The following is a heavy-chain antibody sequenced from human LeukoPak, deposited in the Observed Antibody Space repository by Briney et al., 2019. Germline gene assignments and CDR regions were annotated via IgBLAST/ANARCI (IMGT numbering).Heavy chain of an antibody. J-gene: IGHJ4*02. CDR3: ARAAMVRGVMGY. CDR1: GFTFDTYG. CDR2: IRFNGNDK. D-gene: IGHD3-10*01. Sequence: GGSLRLSCAASGFTFDTYGMHWVRQAPGKGLEWVAFIRFNGNDKYYADFVKGRFTISRENSKNTLYLQLNSLRAEDTAVYYCARAAMVRGVMGYWGQGTLVTVSS. V-gene: IGHV3-30*02.